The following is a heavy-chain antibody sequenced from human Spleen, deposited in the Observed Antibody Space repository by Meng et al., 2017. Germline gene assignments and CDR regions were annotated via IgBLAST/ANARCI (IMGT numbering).Heavy chain of an antibody. V-gene: IGHV1-18*04. CDR2: ISTFNGDT. Sequence: ASVKVSCKASGYTFPDYWLHWVRRAPGEGLEWMGWISTFNGDTKYAQKFQGRVTMTTGTSTSTAYMELRSLRSDDTAVYYCARGQRFLEWYIDSWGQGTLVTVSS. CDR3: ARGQRFLEWYIDS. D-gene: IGHD3-3*01. CDR1: GYTFPDYW. J-gene: IGHJ4*02.